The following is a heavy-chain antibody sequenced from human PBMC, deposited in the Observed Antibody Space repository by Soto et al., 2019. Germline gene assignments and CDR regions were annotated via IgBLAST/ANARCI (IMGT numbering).Heavy chain of an antibody. CDR3: ARDVGLQHDTGYYDFWSGKNNWFDP. V-gene: IGHV4-59*11. CDR2: ISYSGST. Sequence: PSETLSLTCTVSGGSISGHYWSWIRQPPGKGLQYIGYISYSGSTNYNPSLKSRVTISVDTSNNQFSLSLSSVTAADTAVYYCARDVGLQHDTGYYDFWSGKNNWFDPWGQGILVTVSS. J-gene: IGHJ5*02. CDR1: GGSISGHY. D-gene: IGHD3-3*01.